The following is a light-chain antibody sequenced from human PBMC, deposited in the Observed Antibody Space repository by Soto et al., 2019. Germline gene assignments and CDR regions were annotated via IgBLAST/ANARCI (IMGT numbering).Light chain of an antibody. CDR3: QQGYSTLIT. J-gene: IGKJ5*01. CDR2: AAS. CDR1: QSISSY. Sequence: DIQMTQSPSSLSASVGDRVTITCRASQSISSYLNWYQQKPGKAPKLLIYAASSLQSGVPSRFSGSGSGTDFTLTISSLQPEDFATYFCQQGYSTLITFGQGTRLAIK. V-gene: IGKV1-39*01.